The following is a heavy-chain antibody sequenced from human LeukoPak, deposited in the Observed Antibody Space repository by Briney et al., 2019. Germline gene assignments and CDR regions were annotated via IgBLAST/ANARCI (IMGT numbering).Heavy chain of an antibody. CDR2: MNPNSGNT. Sequence: ASVKVSCKASGGTFSSYAISWVRQAPGQGLEWMGWMNPNSGNTGYAQKFQGRVTMTRNTSISTAYMELSSLRSEDTAVYYCARRKDTMVRGVIIFGYWGQGTLVTVSS. J-gene: IGHJ4*02. D-gene: IGHD3-10*01. CDR3: ARRKDTMVRGVIIFGY. V-gene: IGHV1-8*02. CDR1: GGTFSSYA.